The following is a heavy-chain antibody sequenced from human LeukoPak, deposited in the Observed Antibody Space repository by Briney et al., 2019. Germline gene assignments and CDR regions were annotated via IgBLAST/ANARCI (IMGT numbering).Heavy chain of an antibody. CDR2: IYYSGST. D-gene: IGHD1-26*01. CDR3: ARRDKWDLLL. V-gene: IGHV4-39*01. J-gene: IGHJ4*02. CDR1: GDSISSSSYY. Sequence: SETLSLTCTVSGDSISSSSYYWGWSRQPPGKGLEWIGSIYYSGSTYYNPSLKSRVTISVDTSKNQFSLKLSSVTAADTAVYYCARRDKWDLLLWGQGTLVTVSS.